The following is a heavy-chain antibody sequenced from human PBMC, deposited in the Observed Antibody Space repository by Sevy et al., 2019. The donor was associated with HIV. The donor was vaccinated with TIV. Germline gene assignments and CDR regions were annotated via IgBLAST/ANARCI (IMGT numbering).Heavy chain of an antibody. J-gene: IGHJ6*02. CDR2: IRYDRTKK. CDR3: ARAIGSSGSTYYYYYGMDV. V-gene: IGHV3-33*07. CDR1: GFTFSSYG. D-gene: IGHD6-19*01. Sequence: GGSLRLSCGASGFTFSSYGMYRVRQVPGKGLEWVALIRYDRTKKDYTDSVKGRFTISRDNSKNTLILQMDSLRVEDTAVYYCARAIGSSGSTYYYYYGMDVWGQGTTVTVSS.